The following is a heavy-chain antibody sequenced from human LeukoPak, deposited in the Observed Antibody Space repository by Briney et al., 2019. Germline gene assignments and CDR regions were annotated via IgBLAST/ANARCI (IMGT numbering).Heavy chain of an antibody. J-gene: IGHJ4*02. CDR2: ISSSGSFI. Sequence: GGSLRLSCAASGFTFSSYSMNWVRQAPGRGLEWVSSISSSGSFIHYADSVKGRFTISRDNAKNSLYLQMNSLRAEDTAVYYCAKGLRSNFRYFDYWGQGTLVTVSS. D-gene: IGHD3-3*01. V-gene: IGHV3-21*04. CDR1: GFTFSSYS. CDR3: AKGLRSNFRYFDY.